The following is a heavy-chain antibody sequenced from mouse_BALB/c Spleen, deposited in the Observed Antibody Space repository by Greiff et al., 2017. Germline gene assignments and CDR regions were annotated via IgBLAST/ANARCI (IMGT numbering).Heavy chain of an antibody. D-gene: IGHD2-3*01. CDR3: ARLIYDGYYDFDY. J-gene: IGHJ2*01. CDR2: IDPANGNT. Sequence: EVKLMESGAELVKPGASVKLSCTASGFNIKDTYMHWVKQRPEQGLEWIGRIDPANGNTKYDPKFQGKATITADTSSNTAYLQLSSLTSEDTAVYYCARLIYDGYYDFDYWGQGTTLTVSS. CDR1: GFNIKDTY. V-gene: IGHV14-3*02.